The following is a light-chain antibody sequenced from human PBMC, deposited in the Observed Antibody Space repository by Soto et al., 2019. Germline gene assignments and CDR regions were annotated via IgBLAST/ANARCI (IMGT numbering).Light chain of an antibody. V-gene: IGKV1-5*03. CDR3: QHYNSYSEE. CDR2: KAS. J-gene: IGKJ1*01. CDR1: QTISSW. Sequence: DIQITQSPSSRSRSAGDGVTRTCRASQTISSWLAWYQQKPGKAPKLLIYKASTLKSGVPSRFSGSGSGTEFTLTISSLQPDDFATYYCQHYNSYSEEFGQGTKVDIK.